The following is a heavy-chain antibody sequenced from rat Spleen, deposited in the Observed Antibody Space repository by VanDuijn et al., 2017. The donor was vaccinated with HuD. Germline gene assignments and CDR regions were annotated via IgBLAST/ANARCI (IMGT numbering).Heavy chain of an antibody. CDR3: ARHPYGGYDWFAY. D-gene: IGHD1-11*01. J-gene: IGHJ3*01. CDR1: GFTFINYG. Sequence: EVQLVESGGGLVQPGRSMKLSCAASGFTFINYGMAWVLQAPTTGLEWIASISYDGNTTYYRDSVKGRFTISRDSAKSTLYLQMASLRSEDTATYYCARHPYGGYDWFAYWGQGTLVTVSS. CDR2: ISYDGNTT. V-gene: IGHV5-29*01.